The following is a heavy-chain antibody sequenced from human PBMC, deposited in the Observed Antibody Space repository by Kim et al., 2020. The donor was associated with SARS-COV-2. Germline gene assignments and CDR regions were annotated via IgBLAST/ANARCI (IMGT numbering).Heavy chain of an antibody. Sequence: GESLKISCKVSGYRFTMFWIAWVRQMPGQGLEWMGIIYPDDSNTRYSPSFQGQVTISADKSIDTAYLQWSSLKASDTAMYYCARRQGRDYYDCSGYIDYWGQRTLVTVS. V-gene: IGHV5-51*01. J-gene: IGHJ4*02. CDR3: ARRQGRDYYDCSGYIDY. CDR1: GYRFTMFW. D-gene: IGHD3-22*01. CDR2: IYPDDSNT.